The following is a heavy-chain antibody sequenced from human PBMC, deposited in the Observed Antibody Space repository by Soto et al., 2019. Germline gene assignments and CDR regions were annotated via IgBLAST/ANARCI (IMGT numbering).Heavy chain of an antibody. CDR3: ARQDYYDSSGYRADLDY. J-gene: IGHJ4*02. Sequence: QVQLVQSGAEVKKPGASVKVSCKASGYTFTSYGISWVRQAPGQGLEWMGWISAYNGNTNYAQKLQGRVTMTTDTSXSXSYMELRSLRSDDTAVYYCARQDYYDSSGYRADLDYWGQGTLVTVSS. CDR2: ISAYNGNT. CDR1: GYTFTSYG. D-gene: IGHD3-22*01. V-gene: IGHV1-18*01.